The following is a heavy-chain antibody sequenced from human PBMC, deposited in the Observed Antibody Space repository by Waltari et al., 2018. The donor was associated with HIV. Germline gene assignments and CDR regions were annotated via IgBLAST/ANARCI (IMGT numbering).Heavy chain of an antibody. V-gene: IGHV4-39*01. J-gene: IGHJ4*02. D-gene: IGHD3-10*01. CDR1: GGSISSSSYY. CDR2: IYYSGST. Sequence: QLQLQESGPGLVKPSETLSLTCTVSGGSISSSSYYWGWIRQPPGKGLEWIGSIYYSGSTYYNPSLKSRVTISVDTSKNQFSLKLSSVTAADTAVYYCARRPVRGATFDYWGQGTLVTVSS. CDR3: ARRPVRGATFDY.